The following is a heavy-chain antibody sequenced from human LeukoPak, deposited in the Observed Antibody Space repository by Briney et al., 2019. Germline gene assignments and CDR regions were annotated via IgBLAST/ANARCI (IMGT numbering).Heavy chain of an antibody. CDR3: TTGRTVVVPAVMRFVL. D-gene: IGHD2-2*01. V-gene: IGHV3-15*01. J-gene: IGHJ2*01. CDR2: MKSKTGGGTT. Sequence: GGSLRLSCAVSGLTFSHACMSWVRQPPPKGLEWVGRMKSKTGGGTTDYATPVKGKFTISRDDSQDTLYLQMNSLKTEDTAVYYCTTGRTVVVPAVMRFVLWGGSTLVSVSS. CDR1: GLTFSHAC.